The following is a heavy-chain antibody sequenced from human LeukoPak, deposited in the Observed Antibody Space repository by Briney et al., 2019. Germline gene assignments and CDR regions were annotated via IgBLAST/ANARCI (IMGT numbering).Heavy chain of an antibody. CDR1: GFTFSSYA. CDR3: AKAPGYDSSGYPFDY. D-gene: IGHD3-22*01. V-gene: IGHV3-23*01. CDR2: ISGSGGST. J-gene: IGHJ4*02. Sequence: GGPLRLSCAASGFTFSSYAMSWVRQAPGKGLEWVSAISGSGGSTYYADSVKGRFTISRDNSKNTLYLQMNSLRAEDTAVYYCAKAPGYDSSGYPFDYWGQGTLVTVSS.